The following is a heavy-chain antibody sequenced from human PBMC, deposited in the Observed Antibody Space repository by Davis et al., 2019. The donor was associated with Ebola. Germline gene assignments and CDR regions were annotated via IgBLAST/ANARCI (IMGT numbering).Heavy chain of an antibody. V-gene: IGHV4-38-2*02. CDR2: IHHSGST. CDR3: ARERTGGIPATGPAGY. Sequence: PSETLSLTCSVSGYSISSGFYWGWIRQPPGKGLEWIGNIHHSGSTYYNPSLKSRVTISVDTSKNQFSLRLSSVTAADTAVYYCARERTGGIPATGPAGYWGQGTLVTVSS. J-gene: IGHJ4*02. CDR1: GYSISSGFY. D-gene: IGHD6-13*01.